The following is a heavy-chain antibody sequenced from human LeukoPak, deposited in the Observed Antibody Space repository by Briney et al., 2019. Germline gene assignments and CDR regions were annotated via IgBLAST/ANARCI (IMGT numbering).Heavy chain of an antibody. V-gene: IGHV3-23*01. CDR2: ISASGASGTST. D-gene: IGHD1-20*01. CDR3: AANWNCDY. J-gene: IGHJ4*02. CDR1: GFTFSSYA. Sequence: PGGSLRLSCAASGFTFSSYAMGWVRQAPGKGLEWVSVISASGASGTSTYYADSVKGRFTISRDNSKNTLYLQMNSLRVEDTAVYYCAANWNCDYWGQGTLVTVSS.